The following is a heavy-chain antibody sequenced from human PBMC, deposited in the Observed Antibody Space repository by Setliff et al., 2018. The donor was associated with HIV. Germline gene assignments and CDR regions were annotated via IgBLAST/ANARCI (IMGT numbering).Heavy chain of an antibody. CDR2: ISANNGNT. Sequence: ASVKVSCKASGYTFTRYGISWVRQAPGQGLEWMGWISANNGNTKYAQRLQGRVTMTTDTSTSTAYMDLRSLRSDDTAVYFRARDGEYQVLHYYYSGMDVWGQGTTVTGS. V-gene: IGHV1-18*01. CDR3: ARDGEYQVLHYYYSGMDV. D-gene: IGHD2-2*01. CDR1: GYTFTRYG. J-gene: IGHJ6*02.